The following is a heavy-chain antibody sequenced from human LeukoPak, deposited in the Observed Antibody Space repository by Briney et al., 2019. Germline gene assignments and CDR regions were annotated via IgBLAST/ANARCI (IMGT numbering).Heavy chain of an antibody. D-gene: IGHD3-10*01. CDR1: GGSISSGSYY. V-gene: IGHV4-61*02. J-gene: IGHJ4*02. Sequence: ASQTLSLTCTVSGGSISSGSYYWSWIRQPAGKGLEWIGRIYTSGSTNYNPSLKSRVTISVDTSKNQFSLKLSSVTAADTAVYYCARVRLLWFGELPQYYFDYWGQGTLVTVSS. CDR3: ARVRLLWFGELPQYYFDY. CDR2: IYTSGST.